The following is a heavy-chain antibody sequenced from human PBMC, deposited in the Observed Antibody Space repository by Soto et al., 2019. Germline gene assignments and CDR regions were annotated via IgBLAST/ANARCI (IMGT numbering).Heavy chain of an antibody. Sequence: PGGSLRLSCAASGFTFSSYSMNWVRQAPGKGLEWVSSISSSSSYIYYADSVKGRFTISRDNAKNSLYLQMNSLRAEDTAVYYCARSGSTVTSDVDFWAQGNLVTVSS. CDR3: ARSGSTVTSDVDF. CDR1: GFTFSSYS. CDR2: ISSSSSYI. D-gene: IGHD4-17*01. V-gene: IGHV3-21*01. J-gene: IGHJ4*02.